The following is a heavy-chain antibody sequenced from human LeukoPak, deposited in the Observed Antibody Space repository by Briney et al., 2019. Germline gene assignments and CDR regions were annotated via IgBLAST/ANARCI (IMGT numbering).Heavy chain of an antibody. CDR3: AKGLGVDNWFDP. Sequence: GGSLRLSCAASGFTFSDYYMNWIRQAPGKGLEWVSYISRTDSTTLYADSVKGRFTISRDNAKNLLYLQMNSLRAEDTAVYYCAKGLGVDNWFDPWGQGTLVTVSS. V-gene: IGHV3-11*01. CDR1: GFTFSDYY. J-gene: IGHJ5*02. CDR2: ISRTDSTT.